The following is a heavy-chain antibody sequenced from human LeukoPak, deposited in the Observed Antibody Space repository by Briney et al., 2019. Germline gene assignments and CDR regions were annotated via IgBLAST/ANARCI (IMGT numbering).Heavy chain of an antibody. J-gene: IGHJ4*02. CDR2: ISWNGGDT. D-gene: IGHD1-26*01. V-gene: IGHV3-20*04. CDR1: GFTFNDYG. CDR3: TRDRGSGRYPAGDY. Sequence: GGSLRLSCAASGFTFNDYGMSWVRQAPGKGLEWVSGISWNGGDTGYADSVKGRFTISRDNAKNSLYLQMNNLRAEDTALCYCTRDRGSGRYPAGDYWGQGTLVTVSS.